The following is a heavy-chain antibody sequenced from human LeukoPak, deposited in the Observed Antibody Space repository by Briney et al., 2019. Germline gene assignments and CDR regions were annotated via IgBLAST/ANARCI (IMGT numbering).Heavy chain of an antibody. D-gene: IGHD2-2*01. CDR3: ARQYDSYFYYYLDL. Sequence: SETLSLTCAVSGYPINSAYYWVWVRQPPGKGLEWIGSLYHPDSTYYNPSLESRVTMSVDTSRNQFSLKLSFVTAADAAVYYCARQYDSYFYYYLDLWGTGTTVTVSS. J-gene: IGHJ6*03. CDR2: LYHPDST. V-gene: IGHV4-38-2*01. CDR1: GYPINSAYY.